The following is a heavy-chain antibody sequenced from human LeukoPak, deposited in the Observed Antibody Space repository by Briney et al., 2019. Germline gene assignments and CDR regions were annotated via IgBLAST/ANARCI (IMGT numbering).Heavy chain of an antibody. CDR2: IKSRTDGGTP. V-gene: IGHV3-15*01. Sequence: GGSLRLSCAASGFSFSNAWMSWVRQAPGKGLEWVGRIKSRTDGGTPDYAAPVKGRFTISRDDSKNTLYLQMNSLKTEDTAVYYCTTCPPLPAGSDFDYWGQGTLVTVSS. CDR3: TTCPPLPAGSDFDY. D-gene: IGHD3-10*01. J-gene: IGHJ4*02. CDR1: GFSFSNAW.